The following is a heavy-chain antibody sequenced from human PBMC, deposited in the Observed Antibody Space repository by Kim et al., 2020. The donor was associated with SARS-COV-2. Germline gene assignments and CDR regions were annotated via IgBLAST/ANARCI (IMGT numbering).Heavy chain of an antibody. Sequence: IYYADSVKGRFTISRDNAKNSLYLQMNSLRAEDTAVYYCAKDTIEKRVDYWGQGTLVTVSS. D-gene: IGHD1-26*01. CDR2: I. CDR3: AKDTIEKRVDY. J-gene: IGHJ4*02. V-gene: IGHV3-21*01.